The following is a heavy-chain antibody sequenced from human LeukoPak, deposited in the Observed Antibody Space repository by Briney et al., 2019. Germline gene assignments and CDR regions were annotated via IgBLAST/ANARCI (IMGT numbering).Heavy chain of an antibody. CDR3: AREGSRGYYPY. V-gene: IGHV3-30-3*01. D-gene: IGHD3-22*01. CDR1: GFTFSSYA. CDR2: ISHDGSDK. Sequence: GGSLRLSCAASGFTFSSYAMHWVRQAPGKGLEWVAVISHDGSDKHYADPVKGRFTISRDNSKNTVYLQMNSLRAEDTAVYYCAREGSRGYYPYWGQGILVTVSS. J-gene: IGHJ4*02.